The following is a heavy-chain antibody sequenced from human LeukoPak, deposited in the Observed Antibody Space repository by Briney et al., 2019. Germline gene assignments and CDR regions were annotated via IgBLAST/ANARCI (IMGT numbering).Heavy chain of an antibody. Sequence: SGRSLRLSCAASGFTFDDYAMHWVRQAPVKGLEWVSGISWNSGSIGYADSVKGRFTISRDNAKNSLYLQMNSLRAEDTALYYCAKVAGYYHYYFDYWGQGTLVTVSS. CDR3: AKVAGYYHYYFDY. J-gene: IGHJ4*02. V-gene: IGHV3-9*01. CDR2: ISWNSGSI. D-gene: IGHD3-3*01. CDR1: GFTFDDYA.